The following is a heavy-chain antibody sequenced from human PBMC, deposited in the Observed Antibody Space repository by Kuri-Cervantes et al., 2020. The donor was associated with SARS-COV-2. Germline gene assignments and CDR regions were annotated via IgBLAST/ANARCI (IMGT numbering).Heavy chain of an antibody. D-gene: IGHD3-9*01. CDR2: IRPSGGSK. CDR3: ARDRGYFDWFYMDV. CDR1: GFPFNDYY. J-gene: IGHJ6*03. V-gene: IGHV3-11*04. Sequence: GESLKISCAASGFPFNDYYFTWIRQAPGKGLEWVSSIRPSGGSKFYADSVKGRFTISRGDAKSSVYLQMNSLRAEDTAVYYCARDRGYFDWFYMDVWGKGTTVTVSS.